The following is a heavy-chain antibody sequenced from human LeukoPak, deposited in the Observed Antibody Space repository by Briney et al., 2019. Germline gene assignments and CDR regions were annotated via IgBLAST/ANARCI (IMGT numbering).Heavy chain of an antibody. Sequence: GGSLRLSCAASGFTFSSYAMFWVRQAPGKGLEWVSTISGSAGSTFYADSVKGRFTISRDNSKSTLYLQMNSLRAEDTAAYYCARGFSVATRPCDYWGQGTLATVSS. J-gene: IGHJ4*02. CDR3: ARGFSVATRPCDY. CDR2: ISGSAGST. D-gene: IGHD5-12*01. CDR1: GFTFSSYA. V-gene: IGHV3-23*01.